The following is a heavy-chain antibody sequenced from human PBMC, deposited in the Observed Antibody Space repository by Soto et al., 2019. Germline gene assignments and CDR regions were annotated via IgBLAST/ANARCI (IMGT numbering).Heavy chain of an antibody. J-gene: IGHJ6*03. V-gene: IGHV1-69*08. D-gene: IGHD2-21*01. CDR2: SIPIQGTA. CDR3: AKSLSFVDHASMDV. CDR1: GGSFTSYI. Sequence: QVQLVQSGAEVKKPGSSVKVSCEASGGSFTSYIFTWVRQAPGQGLEWMGRSIPIQGTANYALKFQDRVKITADKSTNTAYMELRILRPADTALYYCAKSLSFVDHASMDVWGKGTTVTVSS.